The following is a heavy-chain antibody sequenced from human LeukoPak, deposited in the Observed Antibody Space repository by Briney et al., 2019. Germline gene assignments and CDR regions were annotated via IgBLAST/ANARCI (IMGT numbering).Heavy chain of an antibody. CDR3: ASLGYGDYGFAFDI. Sequence: GSVKVSCKASGYTFTGYYMHWVRQAPGQGLEWMGWINPNSGGTNYAQKFQGRVTMTRDTSISTAYMELSRLRSDDTAVYYCASLGYGDYGFAFDIWGQGTMVTVSS. CDR2: INPNSGGT. D-gene: IGHD4-17*01. V-gene: IGHV1-2*02. J-gene: IGHJ3*02. CDR1: GYTFTGYY.